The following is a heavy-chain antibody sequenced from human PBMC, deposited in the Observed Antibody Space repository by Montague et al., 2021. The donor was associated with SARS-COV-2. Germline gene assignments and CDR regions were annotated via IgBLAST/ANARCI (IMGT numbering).Heavy chain of an antibody. Sequence: SETLSLTCTVSGGSISSSSHYWGWIRQPPGKGPEWIGSIYYSGSTYYNPSLKSRVTISVDTSKNQFSLKLSSVTAADTAVYYCARFPTSYYYDSKAAPATPDAFDIWGQGTMVTVSS. CDR3: ARFPTSYYYDSKAAPATPDAFDI. J-gene: IGHJ3*02. V-gene: IGHV4-39*01. CDR2: IYYSGST. CDR1: GGSISSSSHY. D-gene: IGHD3-22*01.